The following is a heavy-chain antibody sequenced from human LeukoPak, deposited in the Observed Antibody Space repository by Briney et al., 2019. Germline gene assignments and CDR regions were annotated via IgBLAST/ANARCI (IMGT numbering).Heavy chain of an antibody. J-gene: IGHJ4*02. CDR1: GGSISSSNW. CDR3: ASKGEYCSGGSCCWAFDY. CDR2: IYHSGST. V-gene: IGHV4-4*02. D-gene: IGHD2-15*01. Sequence: PSGTLSLTCAVSGGSISSSNWWSWVRQPPGKGLEWIGEIYHSGSTNYNPSLKSRVTISVDKSKNQFSLKLSSVTAADTAVYYCASKGEYCSGGSCCWAFDYWGQGTLVTVSS.